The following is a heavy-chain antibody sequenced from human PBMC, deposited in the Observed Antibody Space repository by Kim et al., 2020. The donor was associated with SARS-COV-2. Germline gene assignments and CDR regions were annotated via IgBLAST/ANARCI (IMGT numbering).Heavy chain of an antibody. J-gene: IGHJ4*02. Sequence: DSGKGRITNSRDTSKNTLYLQMNSLRAEDTAVYYCARDFGMYYDSSGYYYWGQGTLVTVSS. D-gene: IGHD3-22*01. CDR3: ARDFGMYYDSSGYYY. V-gene: IGHV3-30*07.